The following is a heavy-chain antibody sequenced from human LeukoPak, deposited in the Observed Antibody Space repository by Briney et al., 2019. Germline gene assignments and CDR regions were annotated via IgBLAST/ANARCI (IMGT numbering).Heavy chain of an antibody. CDR3: AKGRYYDTSGYPIDH. Sequence: PGRSLRLSCAASGFTFSSYAMHWVRQAPGKGLEWVAFIRYDGNIKYFADSVKGRFTISRDTSKNTLYLQMNSLRAEDTAVYYCAKGRYYDTSGYPIDHWGQGTLVTVSS. CDR2: IRYDGNIK. V-gene: IGHV3-30*02. D-gene: IGHD3-22*01. J-gene: IGHJ4*02. CDR1: GFTFSSYA.